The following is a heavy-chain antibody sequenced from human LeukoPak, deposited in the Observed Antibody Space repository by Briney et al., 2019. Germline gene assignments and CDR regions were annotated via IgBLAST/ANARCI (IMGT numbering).Heavy chain of an antibody. CDR2: ISTSSSTI. CDR1: GFTFSSYS. D-gene: IGHD6-6*01. CDR3: ARDLAKSAEYYFDY. J-gene: IGHJ4*02. Sequence: GGSLRLSCAASGFTFSSYSMNWVRQAPGKGLEWVSYISTSSSTIYYADSVKGRFTISRDNAKNMLHLQMNSLRAEDTAVYYCARDLAKSAEYYFDYWGQGTLVTVSS. V-gene: IGHV3-48*01.